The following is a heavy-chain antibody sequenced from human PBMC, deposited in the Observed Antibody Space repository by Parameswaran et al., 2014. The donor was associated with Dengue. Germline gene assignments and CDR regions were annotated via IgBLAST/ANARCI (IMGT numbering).Heavy chain of an antibody. CDR3: ARGWVVGYAHYYYYGMDV. V-gene: IGHV4-34*01. D-gene: IGHD2-2*03. J-gene: IGHJ6*02. CDR2: INHSGST. Sequence: WIRQPPGKGLEWIGEINHSGSTNYNPSLKSRVTISVDTSKNQFSLKLSSVTAADTAVYYCARGWVVGYAHYYYYGMDVWGQGTTVTVSS.